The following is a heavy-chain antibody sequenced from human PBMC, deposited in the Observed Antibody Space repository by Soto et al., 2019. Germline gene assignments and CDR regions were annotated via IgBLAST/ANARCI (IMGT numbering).Heavy chain of an antibody. Sequence: GGSLRLSCAASGFTFSDYYMSWIRQAPGKGLEWVSYISSSSSYTNYADSVKGRFTISRDNAKNSLYLQMNSLRAEDTAVYYCASATYYYGSGSSDYYYYGMDVWGQGTTVTVSS. D-gene: IGHD3-10*01. CDR1: GFTFSDYY. J-gene: IGHJ6*02. V-gene: IGHV3-11*06. CDR3: ASATYYYGSGSSDYYYYGMDV. CDR2: ISSSSSYT.